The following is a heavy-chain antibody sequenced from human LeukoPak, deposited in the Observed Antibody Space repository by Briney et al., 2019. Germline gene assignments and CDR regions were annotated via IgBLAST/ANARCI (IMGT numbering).Heavy chain of an antibody. J-gene: IGHJ3*02. CDR2: IYYSGST. CDR3: ARLASKAAAGSRTFDI. V-gene: IGHV4-39*01. D-gene: IGHD6-13*01. Sequence: SETLSLTCIVSGGSISSSSYYWGWIRQPPGKGLEWIGNIYYSGSTYYNPALRSRVTISVDTSKNQFSLKLSSVTAADTAVYYCARLASKAAAGSRTFDIWGQGTMVTVSS. CDR1: GGSISSSSYY.